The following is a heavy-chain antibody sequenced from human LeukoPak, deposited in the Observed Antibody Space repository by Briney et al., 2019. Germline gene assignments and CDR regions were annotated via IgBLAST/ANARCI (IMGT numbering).Heavy chain of an antibody. CDR1: GGSFSGYY. V-gene: IGHV4-34*01. CDR3: ARDQVRPGTSFY. Sequence: SETLSLTCAVYGGSFSGYYWSWIRQPPGKGLEWIGEINHSGSTNYNPSLKSRVTISLDTSKNQFSLKLSSVTAADTAVYYCARDQVRPGTSFYWGQGTLVTVSS. D-gene: IGHD2/OR15-2a*01. CDR2: INHSGST. J-gene: IGHJ4*02.